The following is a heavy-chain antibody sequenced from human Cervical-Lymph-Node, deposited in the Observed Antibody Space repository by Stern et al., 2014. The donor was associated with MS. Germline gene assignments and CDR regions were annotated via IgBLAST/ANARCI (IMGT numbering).Heavy chain of an antibody. CDR3: AREHSAMGFGY. V-gene: IGHV1-46*01. CDR2: INPSGGST. J-gene: IGHJ4*02. Sequence: VQLVESGAEVKKPGASVKVSCKASGYTFTSYYIHWVRQATGQGLELMGIINPSGGSTSHAQKFQGRVTLIRDTSTSTVYMELNSLRSEDTAVYYCAREHSAMGFGYWGQGTLVTVSS. D-gene: IGHD5-18*01. CDR1: GYTFTSYY.